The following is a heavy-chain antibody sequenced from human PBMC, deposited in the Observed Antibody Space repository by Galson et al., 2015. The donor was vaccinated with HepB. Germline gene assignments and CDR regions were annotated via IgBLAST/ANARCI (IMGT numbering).Heavy chain of an antibody. CDR3: ARERDPYDCWSCLDY. CDR1: GFTFSSHG. Sequence: SLRLSCAASGFTFSSHGMHWVRQAPGKGLECVAGICCGGANKHYADSVKGRFTISRDSSKKTLYLHMNSLRVEDTAVYYCARERDPYDCWSCLDYWGHGTLVTVSS. J-gene: IGHJ4*01. D-gene: IGHD3-3*01. CDR2: ICCGGANK. V-gene: IGHV3-33*08.